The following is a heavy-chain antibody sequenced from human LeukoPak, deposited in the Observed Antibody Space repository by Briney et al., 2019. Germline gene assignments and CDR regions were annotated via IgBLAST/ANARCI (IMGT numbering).Heavy chain of an antibody. CDR2: INAGNGNT. D-gene: IGHD1-26*01. V-gene: IGHV1-3*03. Sequence: GASVKVSCKASGYTFTSYAMHWVRQAPGLRLEWMGWINAGNGNTKYSQEFQGRVTITRDTSASTAYMELSSLRSEDMAVYYCARNLVGATVDAFDIWGQGTMVTVSS. CDR3: ARNLVGATVDAFDI. CDR1: GYTFTSYA. J-gene: IGHJ3*02.